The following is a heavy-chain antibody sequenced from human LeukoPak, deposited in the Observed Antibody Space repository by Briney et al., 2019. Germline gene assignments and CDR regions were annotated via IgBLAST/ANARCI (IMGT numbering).Heavy chain of an antibody. CDR3: VRRCQDAYTVYYFYY. V-gene: IGHV4-59*01. CDR1: GGSISGYS. Sequence: PSETLSLTCAVSGGSISGYSWSRIRQPPGKGLEWIGHMYYSGGTNYNPSLKSRVTISVDTSKNQFSLKLSSVTAADTAVYYCVRRCQDAYTVYYFYYLGEGTLVTVSS. J-gene: IGHJ4*02. D-gene: IGHD5-24*01. CDR2: MYYSGGT.